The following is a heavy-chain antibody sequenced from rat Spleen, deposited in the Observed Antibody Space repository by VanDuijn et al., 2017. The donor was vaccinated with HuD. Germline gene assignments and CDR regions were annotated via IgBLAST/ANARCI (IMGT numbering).Heavy chain of an antibody. V-gene: IGHV5-31*01. CDR1: GFTFNNHW. D-gene: IGHD1-9*01. CDR2: IINSGGSS. Sequence: EVQLVESGGGLVQPGRSLKLSCLASGFTFNNHWMTWIRQAPGKGLEWVASIINSGGSSYYLDSVKGRFTISRDNAKSTLYLQMDSLRSEDTATYYCARHEYKSNYDYWGQGVMVTVSS. J-gene: IGHJ2*01. CDR3: ARHEYKSNYDY.